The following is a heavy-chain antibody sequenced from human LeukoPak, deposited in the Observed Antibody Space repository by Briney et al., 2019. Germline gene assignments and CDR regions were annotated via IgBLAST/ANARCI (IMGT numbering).Heavy chain of an antibody. CDR3: ANSYDILTGYYPFDY. CDR2: ISDGGRPL. Sequence: GGSLRLSCAASGFIFSDYYMSWIRQAPGKGLEWVSFISDGGRPLHYADSVKGRFTISRDNSKNTLYLQMNSLRAEDTAVYYCANSYDILTGYYPFDYWGQGTLVTVSS. CDR1: GFIFSDYY. D-gene: IGHD3-9*01. J-gene: IGHJ4*02. V-gene: IGHV3-11*01.